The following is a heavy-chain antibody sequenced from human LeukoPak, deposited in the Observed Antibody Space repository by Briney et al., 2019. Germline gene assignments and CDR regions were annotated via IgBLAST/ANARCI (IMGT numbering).Heavy chain of an antibody. V-gene: IGHV4-38-2*01. CDR1: GYPISSGYY. J-gene: IGHJ6*03. CDR2: IYHSGST. Sequence: SETLSLTCAVSGYPISSGYYWGWIRQPPGKGLEWIGSIYHSGSTYYNPSLKSRVTISVDTSKNQFSLKLSSVTAADTAVYYCARAPGYYYMDVWGKGTTVTVSS. CDR3: ARAPGYYYMDV. D-gene: IGHD3-10*01.